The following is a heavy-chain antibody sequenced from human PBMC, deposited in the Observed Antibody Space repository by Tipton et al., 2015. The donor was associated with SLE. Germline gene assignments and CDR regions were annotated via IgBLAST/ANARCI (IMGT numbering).Heavy chain of an antibody. CDR3: VRAQRLVRWFDP. D-gene: IGHD6-13*01. CDR2: INHSGST. Sequence: TLSLTCTVSGGSISSSSYYWGWIRQPPGKGLEWIGEINHSGSTNYNPSLKSRVTISVDTSKKQFSLKVSSVTAADTAVYYCVRAQRLVRWFDPWGQGTLVTVSS. V-gene: IGHV4-39*07. CDR1: GGSISSSSYY. J-gene: IGHJ5*02.